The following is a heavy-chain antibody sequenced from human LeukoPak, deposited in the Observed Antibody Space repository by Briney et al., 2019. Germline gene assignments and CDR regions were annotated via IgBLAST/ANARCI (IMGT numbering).Heavy chain of an antibody. D-gene: IGHD1-26*01. Sequence: SVKVSCKASGGTFSSYAISWVRQAPGQGLEWMGRIIPILGIANYAQKFQGRVTITADKSTSTAYMELSSLRSEDTAVYYCAREGAELGYFDYWGQGTLVTVSS. J-gene: IGHJ4*02. V-gene: IGHV1-69*04. CDR3: AREGAELGYFDY. CDR2: IIPILGIA. CDR1: GGTFSSYA.